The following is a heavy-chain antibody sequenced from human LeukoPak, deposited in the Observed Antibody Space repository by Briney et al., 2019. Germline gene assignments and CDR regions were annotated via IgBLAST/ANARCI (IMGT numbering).Heavy chain of an antibody. CDR2: MYSSGST. CDR1: GGSISSSSYY. V-gene: IGHV4-39*07. Sequence: SETLSLTCTVSGGSISSSSYYWGWIRQPPGKGLEWIGSMYSSGSTYYNPSLKSRVTISVDTSQNQFSLKLNSVTAADTAVYYCARGGSYTMVKNYWGQGTLVTVSS. CDR3: ARGGSYTMVKNY. J-gene: IGHJ4*02. D-gene: IGHD1-26*01.